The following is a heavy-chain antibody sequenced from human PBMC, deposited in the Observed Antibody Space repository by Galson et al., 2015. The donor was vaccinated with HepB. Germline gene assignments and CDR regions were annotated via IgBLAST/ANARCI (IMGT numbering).Heavy chain of an antibody. CDR1: GFSFSSYR. CDR3: ARYRFNWNYGPFDF. Sequence: SLRLSCAASGFSFSSYRMSWVRQAPGKGLEWVANINQVGSEKFYVDSVKARFTISRDNANNSLYLQMNRLRAGDTAVYHCARYRFNWNYGPFDFWAREPWSPSP. D-gene: IGHD1-7*01. V-gene: IGHV3-7*01. J-gene: IGHJ4*02. CDR2: INQVGSEK.